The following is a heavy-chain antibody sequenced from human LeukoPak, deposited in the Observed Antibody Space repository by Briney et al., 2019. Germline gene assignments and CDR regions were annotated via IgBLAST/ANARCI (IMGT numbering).Heavy chain of an antibody. J-gene: IGHJ1*01. D-gene: IGHD3-16*01. V-gene: IGHV3-30*03. CDR1: GFTFSSYG. Sequence: GGSLRLSCAASGFTFSSYGMHWVRQAPGKGLEWVAVISYDGSNKYYADSVKGRFTISRDNSKNTLYLQMNSLRAEDTAVYYCARGIKTSAEYFQHWGQGTLVTVSS. CDR3: ARGIKTSAEYFQH. CDR2: ISYDGSNK.